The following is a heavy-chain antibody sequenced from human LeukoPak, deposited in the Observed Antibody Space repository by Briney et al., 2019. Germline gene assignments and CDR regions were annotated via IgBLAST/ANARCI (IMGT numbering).Heavy chain of an antibody. J-gene: IGHJ4*02. V-gene: IGHV4-30-4*01. D-gene: IGHD3-10*01. CDR1: GGSISSGDYY. CDR3: ARGQTYYYGSGSPPLH. Sequence: PSETLSLTCTVSGGSISSGDYYWSWLRQPPGKGLEWIGYIYYSGSTYYNPSLKSRVTISVDTSKNQFSLKLSSVTAADTAVYYCARGQTYYYGSGSPPLHWGQGTLVTVSS. CDR2: IYYSGST.